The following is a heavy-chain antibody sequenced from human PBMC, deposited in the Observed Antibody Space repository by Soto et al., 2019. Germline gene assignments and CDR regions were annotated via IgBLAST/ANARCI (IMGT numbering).Heavy chain of an antibody. D-gene: IGHD6-13*01. CDR3: TRDASRDSSARGWFDP. CDR1: GFTFRSFT. J-gene: IGHJ5*02. V-gene: IGHV3-21*01. Sequence: GGSLRLSCTASGFTFRSFTMNWVRQAPGKGLEWVSTISSNSAYIHYTDALRGRFTISRDNAKNSLHLQMNSLRAEDTAVYYCTRDASRDSSARGWFDPWGPGTLVTVSS. CDR2: ISSNSAYI.